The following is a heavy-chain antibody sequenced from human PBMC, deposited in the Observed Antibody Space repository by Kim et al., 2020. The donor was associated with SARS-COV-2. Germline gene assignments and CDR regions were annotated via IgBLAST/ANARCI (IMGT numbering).Heavy chain of an antibody. J-gene: IGHJ3*02. CDR3: ALIRDDYRGDVFDI. D-gene: IGHD4-4*01. Sequence: SPSLKSRLTITKDTSKNQVVLTMTNMDPVDTATYYCALIRDDYRGDVFDIWGQGTMVTVSS. V-gene: IGHV2-5*01.